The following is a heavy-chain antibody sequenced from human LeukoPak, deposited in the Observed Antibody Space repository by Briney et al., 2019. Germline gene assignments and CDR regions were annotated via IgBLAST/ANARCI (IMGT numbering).Heavy chain of an antibody. V-gene: IGHV3-53*01. D-gene: IGHD3-10*01. CDR2: IYSGGST. J-gene: IGHJ4*02. CDR3: ARDRSPGNFDY. Sequence: GGSLRLSCAASGLTVSSNYMSWVRQAPGKGLEWVSIIYSGGSTYYADSVKGRFTISRDNAKNSLYLQMNSLRAEDTAVYYCARDRSPGNFDYWGQGTLVTVSS. CDR1: GLTVSSNY.